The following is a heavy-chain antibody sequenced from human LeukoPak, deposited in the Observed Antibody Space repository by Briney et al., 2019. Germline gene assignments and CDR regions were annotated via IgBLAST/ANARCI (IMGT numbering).Heavy chain of an antibody. CDR2: IIPIVGTA. Sequence: ASVKVSCKASGGTFSTYYAISWVRQAPGQGLEWMGRIIPIVGTANYAQKFQGRVTITADKSTATVYMELSNLRSGDTAVYYCARGITVVRGVIKGGMDVWGQGTLVTVSS. CDR3: ARGITVVRGVIKGGMDV. CDR1: GGTFSTYYA. J-gene: IGHJ4*02. D-gene: IGHD3-10*01. V-gene: IGHV1-69*04.